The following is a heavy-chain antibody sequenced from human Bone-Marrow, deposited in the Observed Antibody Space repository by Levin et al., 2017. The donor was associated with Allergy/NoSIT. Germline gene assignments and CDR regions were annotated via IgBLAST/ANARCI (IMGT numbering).Heavy chain of an antibody. CDR2: IYYSGST. Sequence: SETLSLTCTVSGGSISSSSYYWGWIRQPPGKGLEWIGSIYYSGSTYYNPSLKSRVTISVDTSKNQFSLKLSSVTAADTAVYYCARHLRFGELSGAFDIWGQGTMVTVSS. D-gene: IGHD3-10*01. J-gene: IGHJ3*02. CDR1: GGSISSSSYY. V-gene: IGHV4-39*01. CDR3: ARHLRFGELSGAFDI.